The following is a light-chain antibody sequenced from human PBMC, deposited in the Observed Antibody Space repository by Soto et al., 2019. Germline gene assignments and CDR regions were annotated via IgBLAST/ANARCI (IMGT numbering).Light chain of an antibody. CDR3: QQYNNWPPLT. CDR1: QRVSSN. J-gene: IGKJ1*01. V-gene: IGKV3-15*01. CDR2: GAS. Sequence: EIVVTQSPATLSVSPGEKDTLSCRASQRVSSNLAWYQQKPGQAPRLLFYGASTRATGIPARFSGSGSGTEFTLTISSLQSEDSAVYYCQQYNNWPPLTFGQGTKVDIK.